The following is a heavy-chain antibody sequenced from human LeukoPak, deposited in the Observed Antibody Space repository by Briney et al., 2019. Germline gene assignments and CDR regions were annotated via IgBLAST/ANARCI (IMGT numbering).Heavy chain of an antibody. CDR3: ARGSYYYDSSGYYKRFDY. CDR2: ISYDGSNK. J-gene: IGHJ4*02. CDR1: GFIFSSYA. Sequence: GGSLRLSCAASGFIFSSYAIHWVRQAPGKGLEWVAVISYDGSNKYYADSVKGRFTISRDNSKNTLYLQVNSLRAEDTAVYYCARGSYYYDSSGYYKRFDYWGQGTLVTVSS. D-gene: IGHD3-22*01. V-gene: IGHV3-30*04.